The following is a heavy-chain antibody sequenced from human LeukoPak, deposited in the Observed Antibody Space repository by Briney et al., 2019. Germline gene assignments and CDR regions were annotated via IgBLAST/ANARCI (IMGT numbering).Heavy chain of an antibody. CDR3: ARDQEGFDY. V-gene: IGHV1-46*01. CDR1: GYTFTSYA. Sequence: ASVKVSCKASGYTFTSYAMHWLRQAPGQGLEWMGMIYPRDGSTSYAQKFQGRVTVTRDTSTSTVHMELSGLRSEDTAVYYCARDQEGFDYWGQGTLVTVSS. J-gene: IGHJ4*02. CDR2: IYPRDGST.